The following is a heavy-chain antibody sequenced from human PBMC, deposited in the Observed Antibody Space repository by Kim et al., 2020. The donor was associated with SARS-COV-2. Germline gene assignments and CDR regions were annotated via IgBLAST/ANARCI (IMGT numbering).Heavy chain of an antibody. CDR2: ISDDGSNK. CDR1: GFTFSSYA. Sequence: GGSLRLSCAASGFTFSSYAMHWVRQAPGKGLEWVAAISDDGSNKYYADSVKGRFTISRDNSKNTLYLQMNSLRAEDTAVYYCARDLTFGLLPSGRDDYWGQGALGTVSS. J-gene: IGHJ4*02. D-gene: IGHD1-26*01. V-gene: IGHV3-30*04. CDR3: ARDLTFGLLPSGRDDY.